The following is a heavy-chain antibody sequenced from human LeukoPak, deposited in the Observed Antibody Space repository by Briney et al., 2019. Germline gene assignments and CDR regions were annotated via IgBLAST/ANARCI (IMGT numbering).Heavy chain of an antibody. V-gene: IGHV1-8*03. D-gene: IGHD6-6*01. CDR2: MNPNSGNT. CDR1: GYTFTSYD. Sequence: ASVKVSCKASGYTFTSYDINWVRQATGQGLEWMGWMNPNSGNTGYAQKFQGRVTITRNTSISTAYMELSSLRSEDTAVYYCARGQSRKQLAGYYYYYYMDVWGKGTTVTVSS. CDR3: ARGQSRKQLAGYYYYYYMDV. J-gene: IGHJ6*03.